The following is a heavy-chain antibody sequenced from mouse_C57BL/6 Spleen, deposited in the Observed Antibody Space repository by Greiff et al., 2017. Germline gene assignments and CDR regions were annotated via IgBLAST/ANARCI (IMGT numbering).Heavy chain of an antibody. Sequence: QVQLQQPGAELVRPGSSVKLSCKASGYTFTSYWMHWVKQRPIQGLEWIGNIDPSDSETHYNQKFKDKATLTVDKSSSTAYMQLSSLTSEDSAVYYCARWSYEPVGYFDVWGTGTTGTVSS. V-gene: IGHV1-52*01. CDR1: GYTFTSYW. CDR2: IDPSDSET. J-gene: IGHJ1*03. D-gene: IGHD2-3*01. CDR3: ARWSYEPVGYFDV.